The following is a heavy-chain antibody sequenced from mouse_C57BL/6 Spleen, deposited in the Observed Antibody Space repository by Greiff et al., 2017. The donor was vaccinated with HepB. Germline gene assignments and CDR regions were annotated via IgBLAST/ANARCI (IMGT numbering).Heavy chain of an antibody. J-gene: IGHJ4*01. D-gene: IGHD2-2*01. CDR1: GYSITSGYD. V-gene: IGHV3-1*01. CDR3: ARGGYENDYAMDY. CDR2: ISYSGST. Sequence: EVQGVESGPGMVKPSQSLSLTCTVTGYSITSGYDWHWIRHFPGNKLEWMGYISYSGSTNYNPSLKSRISITHDTSKNHFFLKLNSVTTEDTATYYCARGGYENDYAMDYWGQGTSVTVSS.